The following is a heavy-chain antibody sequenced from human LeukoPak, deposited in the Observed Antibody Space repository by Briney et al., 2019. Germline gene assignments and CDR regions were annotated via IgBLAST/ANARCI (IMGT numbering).Heavy chain of an antibody. Sequence: KPSETLSLTCAVYGGSFSGYYWSGIRQPPGKGLEWIGEIKHSGSTNYNPSLKCRVTISVDTSKNQFSLKLSSVTAADTAVYYCASSPIVVVPAAVSLFDYWGQGTLVTVSS. CDR1: GGSFSGYY. V-gene: IGHV4-34*01. J-gene: IGHJ4*02. CDR3: ASSPIVVVPAAVSLFDY. D-gene: IGHD2-2*01. CDR2: IKHSGST.